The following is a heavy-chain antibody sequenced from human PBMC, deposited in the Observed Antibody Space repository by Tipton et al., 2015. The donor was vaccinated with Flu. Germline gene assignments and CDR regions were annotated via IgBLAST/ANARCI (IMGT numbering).Heavy chain of an antibody. CDR3: ARGGWGGGTRYFRN. CDR2: INHSGST. J-gene: IGHJ4*02. Sequence: GLVKPSETLSLTCAVYGGSFSGYYWSWIRQPPGKGLEWIGEINHSGSTNYNPSLKSRVTISVDTSKNQFSLKLSSVTAADTAVYYCARGGWGGGTRYFRNWGQGTLVTVSS. CDR1: GGSFSGYY. V-gene: IGHV4-34*01. D-gene: IGHD2-15*01.